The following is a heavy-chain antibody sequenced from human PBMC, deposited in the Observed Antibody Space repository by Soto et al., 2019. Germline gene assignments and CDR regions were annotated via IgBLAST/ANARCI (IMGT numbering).Heavy chain of an antibody. CDR2: MYHSGTF. CDR3: ARAQFYSGSGNYNNLMFDA. V-gene: IGHV4-30-2*01. D-gene: IGHD3-10*01. J-gene: IGHJ5*02. Sequence: LSLTCAVSGGSIGGVGYSWSWIRQPPGGGLEWIGYMYHSGTFLKSPSLKTRLTMSLDMSKNQFSLTLNSMTAADTAVYYCARAQFYSGSGNYNNLMFDAWGQGIQVTVSS. CDR1: GGSIGGVGYS.